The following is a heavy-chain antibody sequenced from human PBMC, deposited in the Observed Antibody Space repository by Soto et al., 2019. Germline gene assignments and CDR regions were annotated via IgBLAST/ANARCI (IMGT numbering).Heavy chain of an antibody. D-gene: IGHD3-3*01. CDR1: GFTFSNAW. Sequence: RLSCAASGFTFSNAWMSWVRQAPGKGLEWVGRIKSKTDGGTTDYAAPVKGRFTISRDDSKNTLYLQMTGLTREDTAMYFCARDPRTNFDFRRGYSVPDFFADWGQGALVTVSS. CDR2: IKSKTDGGTT. V-gene: IGHV3-15*01. CDR3: ARDPRTNFDFRRGYSVPDFFAD. J-gene: IGHJ4*02.